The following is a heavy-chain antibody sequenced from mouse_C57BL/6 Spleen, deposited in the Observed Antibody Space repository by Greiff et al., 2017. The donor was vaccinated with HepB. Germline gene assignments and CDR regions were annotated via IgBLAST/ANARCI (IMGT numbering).Heavy chain of an antibody. V-gene: IGHV5-17*01. J-gene: IGHJ4*01. CDR3: ARRKRDGDYYAMDY. D-gene: IGHD3-3*01. CDR1: GFTFSDYG. Sequence: EVMLVESGGGLVKPGGSLKLSCAASGFTFSDYGMHWVRQAPEKGLEWVAYISSGSSTIYYADTVKGRFTISRDNAKNTLFLQMTSLRSEDTAMYYCARRKRDGDYYAMDYWGQGTSVTVSS. CDR2: ISSGSSTI.